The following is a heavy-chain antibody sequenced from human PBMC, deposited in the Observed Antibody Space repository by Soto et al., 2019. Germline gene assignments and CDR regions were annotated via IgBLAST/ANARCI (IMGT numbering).Heavy chain of an antibody. CDR1: GGTFSSYT. CDR2: IIPILGIA. J-gene: IGHJ3*02. V-gene: IGHV1-69*04. CDR3: ARESLDVTTGTTVAFDI. Sequence: SVKVSCKASGGTFSSYTISWVRQAPGQGLEWMGRIIPILGIANYAQKFQGRVTITADKSTSTAYMELSSLRSEDTAVYYCARESLDVTTGTTVAFDIWGQGTMVTVSS. D-gene: IGHD1-1*01.